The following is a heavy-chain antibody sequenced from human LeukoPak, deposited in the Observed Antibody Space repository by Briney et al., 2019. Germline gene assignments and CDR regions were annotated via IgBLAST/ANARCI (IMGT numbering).Heavy chain of an antibody. Sequence: ASVKVSCKASGYTFTGYYMHWVRQAPGQGLEWMGWINPNSGGTNYAQKFQGRVTMTRDTSINTAYMELSRLRSDDTAVYYCAREWQVGATGFDYWGQGTLVTVSS. V-gene: IGHV1-2*02. CDR2: INPNSGGT. CDR3: AREWQVGATGFDY. J-gene: IGHJ4*02. D-gene: IGHD1-26*01. CDR1: GYTFTGYY.